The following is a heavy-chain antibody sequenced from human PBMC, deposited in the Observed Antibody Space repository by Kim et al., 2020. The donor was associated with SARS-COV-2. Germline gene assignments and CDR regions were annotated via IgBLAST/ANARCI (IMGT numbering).Heavy chain of an antibody. CDR3: AGGGKSGGWFG. V-gene: IGHV1-3*01. Sequence: TKYSQKFQGRVTITRDTSASTAYMELSSLGSEDTAVYYCAGGGKSGGWFGWGQGTLVTVSS. D-gene: IGHD6-19*01. J-gene: IGHJ4*02. CDR2: T.